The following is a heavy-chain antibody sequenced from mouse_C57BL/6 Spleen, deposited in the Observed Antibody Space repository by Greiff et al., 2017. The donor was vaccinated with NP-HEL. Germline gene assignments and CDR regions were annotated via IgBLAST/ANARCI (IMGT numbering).Heavy chain of an antibody. CDR3: ARWGYYGNYWFAY. J-gene: IGHJ3*01. D-gene: IGHD2-1*01. CDR2: IYPSDSET. CDR1: GYTFTSYW. Sequence: QVQLQQPGAELVRPGSSVKLSCKASGYTFTSYWMDWVKPRSGQGLEWIGNIYPSDSETHYNQKFKDKATLTVDKSSSTAYMQLSSLTSEDSAVYYCARWGYYGNYWFAYWGQGTLVTVSA. V-gene: IGHV1-61*01.